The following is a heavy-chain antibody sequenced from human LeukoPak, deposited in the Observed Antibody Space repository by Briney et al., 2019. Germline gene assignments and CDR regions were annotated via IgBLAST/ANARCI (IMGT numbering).Heavy chain of an antibody. D-gene: IGHD3-22*01. CDR2: ISASGSST. V-gene: IGHV3-23*01. J-gene: IGHJ4*02. CDR3: AKFPSGYPDDY. Sequence: GGSLRLSCAASGFTVSSSYMSWVRQAPRKGLEWVSVISASGSSTYYADSVKGRFTISRDNSKNTLYLQMNSLRAEDTAVYYCAKFPSGYPDDYWGQGTLVTVSS. CDR1: GFTVSSSY.